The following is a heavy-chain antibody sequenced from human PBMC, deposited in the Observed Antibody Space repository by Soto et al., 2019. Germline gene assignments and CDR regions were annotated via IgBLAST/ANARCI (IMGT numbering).Heavy chain of an antibody. CDR2: IFPGDSDT. J-gene: IGHJ4*02. D-gene: IGHD3-16*01. V-gene: IGHV5-51*01. CDR3: VRPNFGALTHFDF. Sequence: ESLKISCKAIGYTFTNYWIGWVRQTPGKGLEWMGIIFPGDSDTRYNPSFEGQVTVSADESISTAYLQWNTLKASDTAMYYCVRPNFGALTHFDFWGQGTLVTVSS. CDR1: GYTFTNYW.